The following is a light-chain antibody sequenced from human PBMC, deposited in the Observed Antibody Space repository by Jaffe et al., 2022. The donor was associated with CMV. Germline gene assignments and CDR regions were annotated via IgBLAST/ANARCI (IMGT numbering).Light chain of an antibody. Sequence: EIVMTQSPATLSVPLGERATLSCRASQSIGSNLAWYQQKPGQAPRLLIYDVSKRATGIPARFGGSGSGTEFTLTISGLHSEDLAIYYCQRYNEWPSWTFGQGTRVEVK. CDR1: QSIGSN. V-gene: IGKV3-15*01. J-gene: IGKJ1*01. CDR3: QRYNEWPSWT. CDR2: DVS.